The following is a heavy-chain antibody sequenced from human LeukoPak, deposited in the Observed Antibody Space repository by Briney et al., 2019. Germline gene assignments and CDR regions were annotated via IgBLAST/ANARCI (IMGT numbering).Heavy chain of an antibody. CDR1: GFTFDDYA. CDR3: AKDKYQLLVGGFDY. D-gene: IGHD2-2*01. CDR2: ISGDGGST. V-gene: IGHV3-43*02. J-gene: IGHJ4*02. Sequence: GGFLRLSCAASGFTFDDYAMHWVRQAPGKGLEWVSLISGDGGSTYYADSVKGRFTISRDNSKNSLYLQMNSLRTEDTALYYCAKDKYQLLVGGFDYWGQGTLVTVSS.